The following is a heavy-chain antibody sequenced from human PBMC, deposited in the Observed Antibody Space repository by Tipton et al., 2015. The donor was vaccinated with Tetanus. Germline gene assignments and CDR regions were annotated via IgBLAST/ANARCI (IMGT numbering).Heavy chain of an antibody. J-gene: IGHJ4*02. CDR2: IYPGDSDT. CDR3: ARAHCTDGVCNFDF. CDR1: GYIFNNYW. Sequence: QLVQSGGEVKKPGESLKISCKGSGYIFNNYWIGWVRQKPGIGLEWMGIIYPGDSDTRNSPSFQGQVTISVDKSINTAFLQWSSLRASDASMFYCARAHCTDGVCNFDFWGQGALVTVAS. V-gene: IGHV5-51*01. D-gene: IGHD2-8*01.